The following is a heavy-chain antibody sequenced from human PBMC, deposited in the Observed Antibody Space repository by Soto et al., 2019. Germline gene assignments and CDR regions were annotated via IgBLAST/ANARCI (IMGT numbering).Heavy chain of an antibody. CDR3: ARNFFRFSDYDFWSGYPLDY. V-gene: IGHV3-21*01. CDR2: ISSSSSYI. D-gene: IGHD3-3*01. CDR1: GFTFSSYS. J-gene: IGHJ4*02. Sequence: GGSLRLSCAASGFTFSSYSMNWVRQAPGKGLEWVSSISSSSSYIYYADSVKGRFTISRDNAKNSLYLQMNSLRAEDTAVYYCARNFFRFSDYDFWSGYPLDYWGQGTLVTVSS.